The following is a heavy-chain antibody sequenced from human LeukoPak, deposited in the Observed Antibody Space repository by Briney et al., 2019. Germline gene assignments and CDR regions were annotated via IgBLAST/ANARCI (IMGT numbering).Heavy chain of an antibody. D-gene: IGHD4-23*01. Sequence: SVKVSCKASGYTFTNYDINWVRQAPGQGLEWMGRIIPIFGTANYAQKFQGRVTITTDESTSTAYMELSSLRSEDTAVYYCARGPYGGNLAFDYWGQGTLVTVSS. V-gene: IGHV1-69*05. CDR2: IIPIFGTA. J-gene: IGHJ4*02. CDR3: ARGPYGGNLAFDY. CDR1: GYTFTNYD.